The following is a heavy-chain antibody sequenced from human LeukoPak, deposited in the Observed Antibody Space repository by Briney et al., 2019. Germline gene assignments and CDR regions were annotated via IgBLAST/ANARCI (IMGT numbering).Heavy chain of an antibody. CDR1: GFTFSSYS. CDR3: AARGYSYGQFDY. J-gene: IGHJ4*02. D-gene: IGHD5-18*01. CDR2: ISSSSSYI. V-gene: IGHV3-21*01. Sequence: GGSLRLSCAASGFTFSSYSMNWVRQAPGKGLGWVSSISSSSSYIYYADSVKGRFTISRDNAKNSLYLQMNSLRAEDTAVYYCAARGYSYGQFDYWGQGTLVTVSS.